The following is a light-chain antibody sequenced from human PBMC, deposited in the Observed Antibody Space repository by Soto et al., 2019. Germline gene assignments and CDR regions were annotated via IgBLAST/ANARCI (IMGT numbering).Light chain of an antibody. J-gene: IGLJ2*01. CDR3: QSYDNNNPVV. CDR2: EDD. V-gene: IGLV6-57*02. CDR1: GGSVASNY. Sequence: NFMLTQPHSVSPSPGKTVTISCTGSGGSVASNYVQWYQQRPGSAPTTVIYEDDQRPSGVPDRFSGSIDSSSNSASLTISGLKTEDEADYYCQSYDNNNPVVFGGGTKVTVL.